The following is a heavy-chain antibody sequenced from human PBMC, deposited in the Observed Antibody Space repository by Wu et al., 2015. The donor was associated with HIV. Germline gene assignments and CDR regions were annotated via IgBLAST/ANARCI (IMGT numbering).Heavy chain of an antibody. D-gene: IGHD6-13*01. J-gene: IGHJ3*02. CDR2: ISGYNDNT. Sequence: QVQLVQSGAEVKKPGASVKVSCKASGYTFNRYGISWARQASGQGLEWMGWISGYNDNTNYAQKFQGRVTMTTDTSTTTGYMEVGSLRSDDTAVYYCARSRVGSSIWYQVVAFDIWGQGTLVTVSS. V-gene: IGHV1-18*01. CDR3: ARSRVGSSIWYQVVAFDI. CDR1: GYTFNRYG.